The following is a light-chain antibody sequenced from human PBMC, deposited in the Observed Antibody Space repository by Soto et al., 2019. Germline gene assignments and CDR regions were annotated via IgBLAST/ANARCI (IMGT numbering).Light chain of an antibody. V-gene: IGLV2-14*01. Sequence: QSALTHPASVSGSPVQSITISCTGTSSDVGAYNYVSWYQQHPGKAPKLIIYEVSNRPSGVSWRFSGSKSGNTASLTISGLQSEDEADYYCSSHTTSNTRVFGTGTKVTVL. CDR3: SSHTTSNTRV. J-gene: IGLJ1*01. CDR1: SSDVGAYNY. CDR2: EVS.